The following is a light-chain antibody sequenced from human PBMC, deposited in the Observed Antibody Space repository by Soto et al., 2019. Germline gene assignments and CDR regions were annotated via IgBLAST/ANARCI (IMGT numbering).Light chain of an antibody. J-gene: IGKJ1*01. CDR3: QQRST. Sequence: EIVLIQSPATLSLSPGERATLSCRASQSVSSYLAWYQQKPGQAPRLLIYDASNRATGIPARFSGSGSGTDFTLTISSLEPEDFAVYYCQQRSTFGQGTKVDIK. CDR2: DAS. V-gene: IGKV3-11*01. CDR1: QSVSSY.